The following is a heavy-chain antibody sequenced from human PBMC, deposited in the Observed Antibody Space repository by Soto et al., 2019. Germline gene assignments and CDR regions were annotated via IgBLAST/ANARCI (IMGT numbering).Heavy chain of an antibody. CDR1: GFTFSSYA. CDR3: AKDLLKGVVTALDY. D-gene: IGHD2-21*02. CDR2: ISGSGGST. Sequence: GGSLRLSCAASGFTFSSYAMSWVRQAPGKGLEWVSAISGSGGSTYYADSVKGRFTISRDNSKNTLYLQMNSLRAEDTAVYYCAKDLLKGVVTALDYWGQGTLVTVSS. J-gene: IGHJ4*02. V-gene: IGHV3-23*01.